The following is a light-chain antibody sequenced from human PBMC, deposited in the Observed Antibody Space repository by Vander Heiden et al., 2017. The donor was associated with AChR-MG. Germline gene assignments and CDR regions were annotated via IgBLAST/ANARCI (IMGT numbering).Light chain of an antibody. CDR2: LGS. Sequence: IVLTQSPLSLPVTPGESASISCRSSQSLLHSDGYNYLDWYLQKPGQSPQLLIYLGSHRASGVPDRFSASGSGTDFTLKISRVEAEDVGVYYCMQALHTPRTFGRGTKVEI. CDR3: MQALHTPRT. CDR1: QSLLHSDGYNY. V-gene: IGKV2-28*01. J-gene: IGKJ1*01.